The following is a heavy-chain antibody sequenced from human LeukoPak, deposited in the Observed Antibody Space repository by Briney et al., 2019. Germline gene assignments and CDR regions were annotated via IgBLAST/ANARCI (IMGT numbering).Heavy chain of an antibody. CDR1: GFTFSSND. J-gene: IGHJ4*02. CDR3: AKKYSNSWPAFDY. D-gene: IGHD4-11*01. V-gene: IGHV3-23*01. Sequence: GGSLRLSCAAPGFTFSSNDMSWVSQAPGKGLEWVSGISGTDGSRSYADSVKGRFTISRDNSKNTLFLQMSSLRAEDTAVYYCAKKYSNSWPAFDYWGQGTLVTVSS. CDR2: ISGTDGSR.